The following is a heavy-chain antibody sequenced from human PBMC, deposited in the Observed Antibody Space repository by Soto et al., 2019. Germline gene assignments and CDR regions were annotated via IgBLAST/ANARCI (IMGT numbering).Heavy chain of an antibody. V-gene: IGHV2-5*02. Sequence: QITLKESGPTLVKPTQTLTLTCTFSGFSLTTDRVGVGWIRQPPGEALEWLAVIYWDDSKTYRPSLESRLTITKDTSKHQVALTMTNMDSLDTATYYCAHAYGGRSLYCGQGTLVTVSS. CDR2: IYWDDSK. J-gene: IGHJ4*02. D-gene: IGHD1-26*01. CDR3: AHAYGGRSLY. CDR1: GFSLTTDRVG.